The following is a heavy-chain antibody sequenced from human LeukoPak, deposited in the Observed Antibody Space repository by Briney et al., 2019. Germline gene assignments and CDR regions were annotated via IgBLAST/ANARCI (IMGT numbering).Heavy chain of an antibody. J-gene: IGHJ4*02. V-gene: IGHV3-7*01. CDR1: GFIFSTYW. CDR2: IKYDGSEN. CDR3: ARRLGGSRRGYFDY. D-gene: IGHD3-10*01. Sequence: GGSLRLSCAASGFIFSTYWMTWVRQAPGKGLEWVANIKYDGSENYYVDSVKGRFTISRDNAKNSLYLQMNSLRVEDTAVYYCARRLGGSRRGYFDYWGQGILVTASS.